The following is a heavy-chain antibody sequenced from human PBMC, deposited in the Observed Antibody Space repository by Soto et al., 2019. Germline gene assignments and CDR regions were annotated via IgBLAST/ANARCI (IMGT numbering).Heavy chain of an antibody. CDR2: ISAYNGNT. V-gene: IGHV1-18*04. D-gene: IGHD3-10*01. Sequence: ASVKVSCKASGYTFTSYGISWVRQAPGQGLEWMGWISAYNGNTNYAQKLQGRVTMTTDTSTSTAYMELRSLRSDDTAVYYCARRILWSSRITMVRGAINYFDYWGQGTLVTVSS. CDR3: ARRILWSSRITMVRGAINYFDY. CDR1: GYTFTSYG. J-gene: IGHJ4*02.